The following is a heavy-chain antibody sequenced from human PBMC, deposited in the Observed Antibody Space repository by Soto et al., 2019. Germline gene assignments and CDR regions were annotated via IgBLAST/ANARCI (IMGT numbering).Heavy chain of an antibody. CDR2: INHSGST. J-gene: IGHJ4*02. CDR3: ARASDFWSGYYIDY. CDR1: GGSFSGYY. Sequence: SETLSLTCAVYGGSFSGYYWSWIRQPPGKGLEWIGEINHSGSTNYNPSLKSRVTISVDTSKNQFSLKLSSVTAADTAVYYCARASDFWSGYYIDYWGQGTLVTVSS. D-gene: IGHD3-3*01. V-gene: IGHV4-34*01.